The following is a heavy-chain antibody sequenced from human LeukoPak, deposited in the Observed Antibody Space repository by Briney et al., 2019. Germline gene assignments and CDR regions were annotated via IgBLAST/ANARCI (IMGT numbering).Heavy chain of an antibody. CDR1: GGSISSYY. CDR2: IYYSGST. D-gene: IGHD6-13*01. V-gene: IGHV4-59*01. Sequence: SETLSLTCTVSGGSISSYYWSWIRQPPGRGLEWIGYIYYSGSTNYNPSLKSRVTISVDTSKNQFSLKLSSVTAADTAVYYCARAGKAAAGNYYYYMDVWGKGTTVTVSS. CDR3: ARAGKAAAGNYYYYMDV. J-gene: IGHJ6*03.